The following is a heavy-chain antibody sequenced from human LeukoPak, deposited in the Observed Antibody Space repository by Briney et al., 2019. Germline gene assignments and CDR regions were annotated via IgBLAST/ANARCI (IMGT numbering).Heavy chain of an antibody. CDR2: FKTKYNQV. CDR1: GFTFIDYA. V-gene: IGHV3-23*05. J-gene: IGHJ4*02. Sequence: GSLRLSCVASGFTFIDYAMNWVRQAPGKGLEWVSTFKTKYNQVYYAESVRGRFTISTDNSKNTVYLQMNSLRAEDTALYYCARSVPDYTRFDYWGQGALVTVSS. D-gene: IGHD4-11*01. CDR3: ARSVPDYTRFDY.